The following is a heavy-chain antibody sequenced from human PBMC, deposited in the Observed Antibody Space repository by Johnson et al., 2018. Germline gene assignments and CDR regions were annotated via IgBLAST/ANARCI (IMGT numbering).Heavy chain of an antibody. CDR2: VWNDGSNQ. J-gene: IGHJ3*01. V-gene: IGHV3-33*08. Sequence: VQLVESGGGVVQPGRSLRLSCAASGFTFSNSAMHWVRQAPGKGLEWVAVVWNDGSNQYYVDAVKDRFTISRDNSKNTLYLQINSPRAEDTAVYYCARLRQQPANGAFEVWGQGTMVTVSS. CDR1: GFTFSNSA. CDR3: ARLRQQPANGAFEV. D-gene: IGHD1-14*01.